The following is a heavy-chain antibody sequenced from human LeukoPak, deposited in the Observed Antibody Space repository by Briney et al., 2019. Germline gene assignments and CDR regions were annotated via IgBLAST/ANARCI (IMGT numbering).Heavy chain of an antibody. CDR3: SRNPLGSDYDFDY. CDR1: GYTFTDHY. D-gene: IGHD4-17*01. CDR2: VNGNSGDT. J-gene: IGHJ4*02. Sequence: SVKVSCKASGYTFTDHYMQRLRQAPGPALEWMGWVNGNSGDTNHAQKFQARVTMTRDTSITTAYMELNSLISDDTGVYYGSRNPLGSDYDFDYWGQGTLVTVSS. V-gene: IGHV1-2*02.